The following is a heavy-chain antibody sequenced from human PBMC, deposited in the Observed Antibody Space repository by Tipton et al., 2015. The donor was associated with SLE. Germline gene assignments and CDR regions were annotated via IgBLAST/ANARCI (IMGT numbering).Heavy chain of an antibody. CDR1: GGSISSSSYY. CDR3: ARHGVGFWNYDY. D-gene: IGHD1-7*01. J-gene: IGHJ4*02. V-gene: IGHV4-39*01. Sequence: TLSLTCTVSGGSISSSSYYWGWIRQPPGKGLEWIGNIYYSGSTYYNPSLKSRVTISVDTSKNQFSLKLSSVTAADTAVYYCARHGVGFWNYDYWGQGTLVTVSS. CDR2: IYYSGST.